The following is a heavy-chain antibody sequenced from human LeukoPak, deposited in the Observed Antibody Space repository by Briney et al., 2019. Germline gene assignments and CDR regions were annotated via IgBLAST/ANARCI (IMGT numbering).Heavy chain of an antibody. CDR3: ARTLVGYCTNGVCYTNYYYYMDV. CDR1: GYTFTSYA. D-gene: IGHD2-8*01. CDR2: INTNTGNP. J-gene: IGHJ6*03. V-gene: IGHV7-4-1*02. Sequence: ASVKVSCKASGYTFTSYAMNWVRQAPGQGLEWMGWINTNTGNPTYAQGFTGRFVFSLDTSVSTAYLQISSLKAEDTAVYYCARTLVGYCTNGVCYTNYYYYMDVWGKGTTVTVSS.